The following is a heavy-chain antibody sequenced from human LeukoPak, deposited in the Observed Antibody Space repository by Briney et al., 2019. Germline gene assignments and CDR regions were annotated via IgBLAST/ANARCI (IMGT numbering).Heavy chain of an antibody. J-gene: IGHJ4*02. CDR3: ATSGSIMITFGGIIVHPGLDY. V-gene: IGHV4-34*01. CDR1: DGSFSGYY. D-gene: IGHD3-16*02. Sequence: SGTLSLTCAVYDGSFSGYYWSWIRQPPGKGLEWIGEINHSGSTNYNPSLKSRVTISVDTSKNQFSLKLSSVTAADTAVYYCATSGSIMITFGGIIVHPGLDYWGQGTLVTVSS. CDR2: INHSGST.